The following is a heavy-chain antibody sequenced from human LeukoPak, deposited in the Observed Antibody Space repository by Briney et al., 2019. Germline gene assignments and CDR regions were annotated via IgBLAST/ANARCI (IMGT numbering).Heavy chain of an antibody. CDR3: ARGGQGAVDY. J-gene: IGHJ4*02. Sequence: GGSLRLSRAASGFTFSSNWMHWVRQAPGKGLVWVSFNNNEGRVTSYADSVKGRFTISRDNAKNTLYLQMNSLRAEDTAMYYCARGGQGAVDYWGPGTLVTVSS. V-gene: IGHV3-74*01. CDR2: NNNEGRVT. CDR1: GFTFSSNW. D-gene: IGHD3-16*01.